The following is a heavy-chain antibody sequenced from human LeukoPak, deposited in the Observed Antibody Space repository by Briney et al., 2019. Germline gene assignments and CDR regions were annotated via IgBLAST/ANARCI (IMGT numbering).Heavy chain of an antibody. CDR1: GGTFSGYY. V-gene: IGHV4-34*01. CDR2: INHSGST. J-gene: IGHJ4*02. Sequence: SSETLSLTCAVYGGTFSGYYWSWIRQPPGKGLEWSGEINHSGSTNYNPSLNSRVTISVDTSKNQLSLKLTSVTAADTAVYYFARAPLYGSGAEIDYWGQGTLVTVSS. D-gene: IGHD3-10*01. CDR3: ARAPLYGSGAEIDY.